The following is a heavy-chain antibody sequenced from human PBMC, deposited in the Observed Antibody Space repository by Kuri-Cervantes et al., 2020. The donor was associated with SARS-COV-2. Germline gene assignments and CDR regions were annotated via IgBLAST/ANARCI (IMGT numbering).Heavy chain of an antibody. Sequence: ASVKVSCKASGYTFTSYYMHWVRQAPGQGLEWMGIINPSGGSTSYAQKFQGRVTMTRDTSTSTVYMELSSLRSEDTAVYYCAKRLGSGWSYYYYYMDVWGKGTTVTVSS. CDR1: GYTFTSYY. J-gene: IGHJ6*03. V-gene: IGHV1-46*01. CDR2: INPSGGST. D-gene: IGHD6-19*01. CDR3: AKRLGSGWSYYYYYMDV.